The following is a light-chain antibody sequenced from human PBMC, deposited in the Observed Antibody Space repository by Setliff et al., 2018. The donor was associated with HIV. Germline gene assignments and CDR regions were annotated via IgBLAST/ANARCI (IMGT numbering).Light chain of an antibody. CDR3: SSYTSNSPYV. V-gene: IGLV2-14*03. CDR1: SSDVGGYNS. CDR2: DVS. Sequence: QSALTQPASVSGSPGQSITISCTGTSSDVGGYNSVSWYQQHPDRAPKLMIYDVSNRPSGVSNRFSGSKSGNTASLTISGLQAEDEADYYCSSYTSNSPYVFGTRTKVTVL. J-gene: IGLJ1*01.